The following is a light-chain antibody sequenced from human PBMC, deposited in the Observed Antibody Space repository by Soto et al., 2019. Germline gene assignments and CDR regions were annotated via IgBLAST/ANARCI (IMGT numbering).Light chain of an antibody. CDR3: QQTDSIPIT. CDR1: QTISNS. CDR2: ASS. V-gene: IGKV1-39*01. J-gene: IGKJ5*01. Sequence: DIQMTQSPSSLSASVGDTVTITCRASQTISNSLNWYQQRPGKAPNHLICASSSLQSGAPPRFSCCVSGTEFTLTSKSLQPEDFATYYCQQTDSIPITFGQGTRLEIK.